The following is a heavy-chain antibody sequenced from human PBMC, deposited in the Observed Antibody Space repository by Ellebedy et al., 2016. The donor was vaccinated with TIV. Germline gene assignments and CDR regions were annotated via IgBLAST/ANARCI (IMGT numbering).Heavy chain of an antibody. J-gene: IGHJ3*02. Sequence: GSLRLXXTVSGGSISSSSYYWAWIRQSPGRGLEWIGSIYYTGSTNYNPSLKSRVTISADTSKNQFSLKVRSATAADTAVYYCATSGGARSFDTFAIWGQGTMVTVSS. V-gene: IGHV4-39*01. CDR2: IYYTGST. CDR1: GGSISSSSYY. D-gene: IGHD3-16*01. CDR3: ATSGGARSFDTFAI.